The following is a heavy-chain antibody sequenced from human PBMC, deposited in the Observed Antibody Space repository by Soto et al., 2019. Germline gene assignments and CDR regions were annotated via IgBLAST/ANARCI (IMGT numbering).Heavy chain of an antibody. D-gene: IGHD1-1*01. CDR1: GFSFSRYG. Sequence: VQLVESGGGVVQPGRSLRLLCEASGFSFSRYGMHWVRQAPVMWLERVAVISCDGLAQYYADSVKGRFTISRDNSQSTLYLQMNSLRTEDTAIYYCAKETIQVGGPNYFDYWVQGALVTVS. V-gene: IGHV3-30*18. CDR2: ISCDGLAQ. CDR3: AKETIQVGGPNYFDY. J-gene: IGHJ4*02.